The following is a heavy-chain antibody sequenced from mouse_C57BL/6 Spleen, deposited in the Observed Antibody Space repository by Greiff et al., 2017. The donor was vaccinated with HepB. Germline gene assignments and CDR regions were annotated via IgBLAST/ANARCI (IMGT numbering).Heavy chain of an antibody. J-gene: IGHJ1*03. CDR1: GYTFTSYW. V-gene: IGHV1-50*01. CDR2: IEPSDSYT. D-gene: IGHD2-3*01. CDR3: ARGGYYVRYFDV. Sequence: QVQLQQPGAELVKPGASVKLSCKASGYTFTSYWMQWVKQRPGQGLEWIGEIEPSDSYTNYKQKFKGKATLTVDTSSSTAYMQLSSLTSEDSAVYYCARGGYYVRYFDVWGTGTTVTVSS.